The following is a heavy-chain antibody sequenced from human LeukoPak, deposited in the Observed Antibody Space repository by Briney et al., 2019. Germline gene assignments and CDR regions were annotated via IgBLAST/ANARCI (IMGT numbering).Heavy chain of an antibody. CDR3: ARGRWEVRLDP. CDR1: GGSFSGYY. D-gene: IGHD1-26*01. CDR2: ISHIGST. Sequence: PSETLSLTCAVYGGSFSGYYWSWVRQPPGKGLEWIGEISHIGSTNYNPSLESRVTISVDTSKNQFSLKLSSVTAADTAVYYCARGRWEVRLDPWGQGTLVTVSS. J-gene: IGHJ5*02. V-gene: IGHV4-34*01.